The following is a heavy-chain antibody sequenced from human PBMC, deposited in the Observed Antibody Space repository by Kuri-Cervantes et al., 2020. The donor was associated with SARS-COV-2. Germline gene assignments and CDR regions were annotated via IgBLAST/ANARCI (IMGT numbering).Heavy chain of an antibody. CDR2: ISSSSSYI. CDR3: ARDSIVDDAFDI. J-gene: IGHJ3*02. D-gene: IGHD2-15*01. Sequence: ETLSLTCAASGFTFSSYSMNWVRQAPGKGLEWVSSISSSSSYIYYADSVKGRFTISRDNAKNSLYLQMNSLRAEDTAVYYCARDSIVDDAFDIWGQGTMVTVSS. V-gene: IGHV3-21*01. CDR1: GFTFSSYS.